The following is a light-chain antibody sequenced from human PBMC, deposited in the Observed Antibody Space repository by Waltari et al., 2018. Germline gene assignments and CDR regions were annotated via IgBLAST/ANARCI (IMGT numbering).Light chain of an antibody. V-gene: IGKV2-30*02. Sequence: DVVMTQSPLSLPITPGQPASMTCRSSQSLLHSNGNTYLSWFLQKPGQPPRRLIYKVSNRDSGVPDRFSGSGAGTDFTLKISRVEAEDVGVYYCMQGTHFPLTFGGGTKVDIK. CDR3: MQGTHFPLT. CDR2: KVS. J-gene: IGKJ4*01. CDR1: QSLLHSNGNTY.